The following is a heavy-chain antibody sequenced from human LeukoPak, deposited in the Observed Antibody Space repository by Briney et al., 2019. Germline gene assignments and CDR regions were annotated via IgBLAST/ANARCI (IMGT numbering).Heavy chain of an antibody. CDR3: AKMAGLEYEEYYLYS. J-gene: IGHJ4*02. D-gene: IGHD2/OR15-2a*01. CDR1: GFDFTRFA. Sequence: PGGSLRLSCAASGFDFTRFAMSWVRQAPGKGLEWVSALGGTGYDIFYADSVKGRFTISRDNSKNTLYLQMNSLRGEDTAVYFFAKMAGLEYEEYYLYSWGQGTLLTVSS. V-gene: IGHV3-23*01. CDR2: LGGTGYDI.